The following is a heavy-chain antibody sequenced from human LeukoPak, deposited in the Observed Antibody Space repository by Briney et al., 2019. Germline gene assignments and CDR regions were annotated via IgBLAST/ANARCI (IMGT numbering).Heavy chain of an antibody. J-gene: IGHJ4*02. CDR1: GFTLSNSS. V-gene: IGHV3-69-1*01. D-gene: IGHD6-19*01. CDR3: ARDKSGWARDY. Sequence: GGSLRLSCVVSGFTLSNSSRSWVRQAPGKGLEWVSSISSHRSIYAQSVRGRFTISRDTAKNSLYLQMNSLRAEDSALYYCARDKSGWARDYWGQGTLVTVSA. CDR2: ISSHRSI.